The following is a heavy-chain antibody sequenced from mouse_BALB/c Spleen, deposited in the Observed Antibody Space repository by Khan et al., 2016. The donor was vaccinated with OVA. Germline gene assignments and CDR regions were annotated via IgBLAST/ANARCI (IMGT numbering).Heavy chain of an antibody. Sequence: EVELVESGGDLVKPGGSLKLSCAASGFTFSTYGMSWVRQTPDKRLEWVATVSTGGGYTYHPDSVKGRFTISRDNAKNTLYLQMSRRKSEDTAMFYCARLAYYYDSEGFAYWGQGTLVTVSA. CDR3: ARLAYYYDSEGFAY. CDR1: GFTFSTYG. V-gene: IGHV5-6*01. CDR2: VSTGGGYT. J-gene: IGHJ3*01. D-gene: IGHD1-1*01.